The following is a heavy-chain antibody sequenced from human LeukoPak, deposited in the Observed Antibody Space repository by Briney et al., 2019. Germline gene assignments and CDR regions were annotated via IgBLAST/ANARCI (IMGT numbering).Heavy chain of an antibody. CDR3: ARGRDFWSGYSVKYYYYYYGMDV. CDR2: INHSGST. J-gene: IGHJ6*02. CDR1: GGSFSGYY. Sequence: MSSETLSLTCAVYGGSFSGYYWSWIRQPPGKGLEWIGEINHSGSTNYNPSLKSRVTISVDTSKNQFSLKLSSVTAADTAVYYCARGRDFWSGYSVKYYYYYYGMDVWGQGTTVTVSS. V-gene: IGHV4-34*01. D-gene: IGHD3-3*01.